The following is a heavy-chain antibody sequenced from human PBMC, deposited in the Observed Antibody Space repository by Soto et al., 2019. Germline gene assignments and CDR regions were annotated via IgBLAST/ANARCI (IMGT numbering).Heavy chain of an antibody. CDR3: ARAGENYGSGTFSPPFRYDFNS. CDR1: GYTFTTHY. D-gene: IGHD3-10*01. V-gene: IGHV1-46*01. Sequence: QVQLVQSGTEVKKPGASVNVSCKASGYTFTTHYMHWVRQAPGQGLEWMGIINPSCGRTTYALKFQGRVTMTSETSTNTVYVELTSLRSEDTAIYFCARAGENYGSGTFSPPFRYDFNSWGQGTLVTVSS. CDR2: INPSCGRT. J-gene: IGHJ4*02.